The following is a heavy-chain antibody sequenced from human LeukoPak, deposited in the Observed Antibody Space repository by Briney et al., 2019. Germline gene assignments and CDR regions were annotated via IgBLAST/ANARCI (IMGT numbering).Heavy chain of an antibody. CDR2: VSGSGRNT. V-gene: IGHV3-23*01. D-gene: IGHD1-26*01. CDR1: GFTFSSSA. Sequence: GGSLRLSCAASGFTFSSSAMSWVRQVPGKGLEWVSSVSGSGRNTFYPDSVEGRFTISRDNSKNTVYLQMNSLRADDTAVYYCVKSRRVGANQRGLFDYWGQGTLVTVSP. CDR3: VKSRRVGANQRGLFDY. J-gene: IGHJ4*02.